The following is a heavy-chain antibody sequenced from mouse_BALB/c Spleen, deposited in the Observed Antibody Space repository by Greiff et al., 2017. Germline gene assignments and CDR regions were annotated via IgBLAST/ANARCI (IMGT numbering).Heavy chain of an antibody. CDR2: ISNGGGST. V-gene: IGHV5-12-2*01. D-gene: IGHD2-4*01. CDR1: GFTFSSYT. CDR3: ASGGITTGYYFDY. J-gene: IGHJ2*01. Sequence: EVKLVESGGGLVQPGGSLKLSCAASGFTFSSYTMSWVRQTPEKRLEWVAYISNGGGSTYYPDTVKGRFTISRDNAKNTLYLQMSSLKSEDTAMYYCASGGITTGYYFDYWGQGTTLTVSS.